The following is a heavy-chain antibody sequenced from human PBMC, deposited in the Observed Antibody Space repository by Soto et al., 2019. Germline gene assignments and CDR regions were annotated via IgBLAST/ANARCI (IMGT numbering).Heavy chain of an antibody. V-gene: IGHV4-4*07. CDR1: GGSISSYY. CDR3: ARDGSDSYGLDV. Sequence: SETLSLTCAVSGGSISSYYWSWIRQSAGKGLEWIGRIYNGGNTQYNPSLKSRVTMSADTSKNQFSLRLNSVTAADTAVYYCARDGSDSYGLDVWGQGTTVTVSS. CDR2: IYNGGNT. D-gene: IGHD3-10*01. J-gene: IGHJ6*02.